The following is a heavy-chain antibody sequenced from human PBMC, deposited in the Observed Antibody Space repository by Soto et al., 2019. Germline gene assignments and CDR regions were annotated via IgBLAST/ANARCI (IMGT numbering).Heavy chain of an antibody. Sequence: EVQLMESGGDLVQPGGSLRLSCAASGFTFTNYAMNWVRQAPGKGLEWVSSILGGGSRYYADSVKGRFTISRDNSERTLYLPMNSLRAEDTAVYFCAKEGRDTTVTTNLDSWGQGTLVTVSS. CDR3: AKEGRDTTVTTNLDS. V-gene: IGHV3-23*01. CDR1: GFTFTNYA. CDR2: ILGGGSR. J-gene: IGHJ4*02. D-gene: IGHD4-17*01.